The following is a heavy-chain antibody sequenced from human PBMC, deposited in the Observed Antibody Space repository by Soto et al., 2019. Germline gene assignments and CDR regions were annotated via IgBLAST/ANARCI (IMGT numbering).Heavy chain of an antibody. D-gene: IGHD6-13*01. CDR1: GXIFTNFW. Sequence: LRLSCEASGXIFTNFWMHWVRQVPGKGLVWVSRIDTSGSSTSYADSVKGRFTISRDNAKNTVSLQMNSLRAEDTGVYYCAKDSWYFDLWSQGSLVTVSS. J-gene: IGHJ4*02. V-gene: IGHV3-74*01. CDR2: IDTSGSST. CDR3: AKDSWYFDL.